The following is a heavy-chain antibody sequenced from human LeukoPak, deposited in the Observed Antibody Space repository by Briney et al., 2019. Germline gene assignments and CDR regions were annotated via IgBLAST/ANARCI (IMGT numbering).Heavy chain of an antibody. CDR3: ARYYTENIAAAVSDAFDI. D-gene: IGHD6-13*01. Sequence: SETLSLTCTVSGGSIISYYWSWIRQSPGKGLEWIGYVFYTGSTNYNPSLKSRVTISVDTSKNQFSLKLSSVTAADTAVYYCARYYTENIAAAVSDAFDIWGQGTMVTVSS. V-gene: IGHV4-59*01. CDR2: VFYTGST. J-gene: IGHJ3*02. CDR1: GGSIISYY.